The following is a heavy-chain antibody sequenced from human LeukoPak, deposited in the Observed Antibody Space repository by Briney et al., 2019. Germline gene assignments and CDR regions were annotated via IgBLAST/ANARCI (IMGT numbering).Heavy chain of an antibody. D-gene: IGHD3-22*01. Sequence: ASVKVSCKASGGTFSSYAISWVRQAPGQGLEWKGGIIPIFGTANYAQKFQGRVTITTDESTSTAYMELSSLRSEDTAVYYCARDLSYGSGYSHEAFDIWGQGTMVTVSS. V-gene: IGHV1-69*05. CDR1: GGTFSSYA. CDR3: ARDLSYGSGYSHEAFDI. CDR2: IIPIFGTA. J-gene: IGHJ3*02.